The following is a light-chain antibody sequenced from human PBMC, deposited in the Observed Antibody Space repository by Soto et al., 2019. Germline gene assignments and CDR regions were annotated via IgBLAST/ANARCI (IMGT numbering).Light chain of an antibody. CDR1: QSISSN. CDR2: DAS. V-gene: IGKV3-15*01. Sequence: EIVMTQSPATLSVSPGERATLSCRASQSISSNLAWYQQKPGQAPRLLIYDASTRATGIPATFSGSGSGTEFTLTISRLQSEDFAVYYCQQYSNSPYTFGPGTKVDIK. CDR3: QQYSNSPYT. J-gene: IGKJ3*01.